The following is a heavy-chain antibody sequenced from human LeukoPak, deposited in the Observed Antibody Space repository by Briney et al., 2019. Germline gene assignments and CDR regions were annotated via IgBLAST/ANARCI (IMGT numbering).Heavy chain of an antibody. CDR2: ISSSGSTI. CDR3: ARWDITMVRGALY. V-gene: IGHV3-11*01. J-gene: IGHJ4*02. D-gene: IGHD3-10*01. CDR1: GFTFSDYY. Sequence: GGSLRLSCAAPGFTFSDYYMSWIRQAPGKGLEWASYISSSGSTIYYAASVKGRFTISRDNAKNSLYLQMNSLRAEDTAVYYCARWDITMVRGALYWGQGTLVTVSS.